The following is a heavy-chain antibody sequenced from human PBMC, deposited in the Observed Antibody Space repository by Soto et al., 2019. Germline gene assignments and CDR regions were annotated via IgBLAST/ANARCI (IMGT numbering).Heavy chain of an antibody. D-gene: IGHD3-22*01. J-gene: IGHJ1*01. Sequence: GGSLRLSCAASGFTFSSYSMNWVRQAPGKGLEWVSYISSSSDTIYYADSVKGRFTISRDNAKNSLYLQMNSLRAEDTAVYYCERDRVESGYPEYFQHWGQGTLVTVSS. CDR2: ISSSSDTI. CDR3: ERDRVESGYPEYFQH. CDR1: GFTFSSYS. V-gene: IGHV3-48*01.